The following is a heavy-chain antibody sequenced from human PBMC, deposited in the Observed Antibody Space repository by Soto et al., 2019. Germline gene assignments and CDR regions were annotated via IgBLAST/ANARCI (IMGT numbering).Heavy chain of an antibody. D-gene: IGHD2-15*01. J-gene: IGHJ6*03. V-gene: IGHV4-39*07. Sequence: PSETLSLTCTVSGGSISSSSYYCGWIRQPPGKGLEWIGSIYYSGSTYYNPSLKSRVTISVDTSKNQFSLKLSSVTAADTAVYYCARSHIVVVVAATLDYYMDVWGKGTTVTVSS. CDR3: ARSHIVVVVAATLDYYMDV. CDR1: GGSISSSSYY. CDR2: IYYSGST.